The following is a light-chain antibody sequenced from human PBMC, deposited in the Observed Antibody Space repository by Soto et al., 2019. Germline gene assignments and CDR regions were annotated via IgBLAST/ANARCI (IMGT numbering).Light chain of an antibody. CDR3: QVWDISSDHYV. V-gene: IGLV3-21*04. J-gene: IGLJ1*01. CDR2: YDT. Sequence: SYELTQPPSVSVAPGKTARITCGGDNIGSKSVHWYQQKPGQAPVLVIYYDTDRPSGIPERFSDSNSGNTATLTISRVEAGDEADYYCQVWDISSDHYVFGTGTKLTVL. CDR1: NIGSKS.